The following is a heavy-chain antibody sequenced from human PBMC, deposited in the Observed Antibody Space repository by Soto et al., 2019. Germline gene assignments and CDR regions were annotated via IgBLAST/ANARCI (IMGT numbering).Heavy chain of an antibody. J-gene: IGHJ6*02. V-gene: IGHV1-2*02. CDR2: INPTSGGT. Sequence: QVQLVQSGAEVKKPGASVKVSCKASGYTFTGYYMHWVRQAPGQGLEWMGWINPTSGGTNYAQKFQGSVTMTRDTSISTAYMELSRLRSDDTAVYYCARDPPQMTTAAYYYYGMDVWGQGTTVTVSS. CDR3: ARDPPQMTTAAYYYYGMDV. D-gene: IGHD4-17*01. CDR1: GYTFTGYY.